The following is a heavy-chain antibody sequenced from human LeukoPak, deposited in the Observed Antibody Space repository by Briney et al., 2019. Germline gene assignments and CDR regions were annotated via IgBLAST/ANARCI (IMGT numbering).Heavy chain of an antibody. Sequence: GASVKVSCKASGYTFTSYGISWVRQAPGQGLEWMGWISANNGNTNYAEKLQGRVTMTTDTSTRTAYMELRSLRSGDTAVYHCARGYYDGSGYYVYWGQGTLVTVSS. CDR3: ARGYYDGSGYYVY. CDR1: GYTFTSYG. D-gene: IGHD3-22*01. J-gene: IGHJ4*02. CDR2: ISANNGNT. V-gene: IGHV1-18*01.